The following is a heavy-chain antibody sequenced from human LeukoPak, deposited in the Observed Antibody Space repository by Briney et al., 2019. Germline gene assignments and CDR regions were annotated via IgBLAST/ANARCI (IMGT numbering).Heavy chain of an antibody. Sequence: APVKVSCKASGYTFTSYGISWVRQAPGQGLEWMGWISAYNGNTNYAQKLQGRVTMTTDTSTSTAYMELSSLRSEDTAVYYCAARSDYDIFDYWGQGTLVTVSS. D-gene: IGHD3-9*01. CDR2: ISAYNGNT. V-gene: IGHV1-18*01. J-gene: IGHJ4*02. CDR1: GYTFTSYG. CDR3: AARSDYDIFDY.